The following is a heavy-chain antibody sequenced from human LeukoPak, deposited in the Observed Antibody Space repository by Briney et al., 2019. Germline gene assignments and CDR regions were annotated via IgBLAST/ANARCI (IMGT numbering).Heavy chain of an antibody. CDR1: GGSFSGFY. D-gene: IGHD3-3*01. CDR3: ARGPYYDFWSGYYRRNYYYMDV. Sequence: PSETLSLTCAVYGGSFSGFYWSWIRQPPGKGLEWIGEINHSGSTNYNPSLKSRVTISVDTSKNQFSLKLSSVTAADTAVYYCARGPYYDFWSGYYRRNYYYMDVWGKGTTVTVSS. CDR2: INHSGST. V-gene: IGHV4-34*01. J-gene: IGHJ6*03.